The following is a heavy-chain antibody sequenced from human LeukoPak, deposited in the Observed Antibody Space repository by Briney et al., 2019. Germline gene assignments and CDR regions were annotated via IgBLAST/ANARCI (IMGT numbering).Heavy chain of an antibody. D-gene: IGHD6-19*01. V-gene: IGHV3-23*01. Sequence: GALRLSCAASGFTFSSYAMSWVRQAPGKGLEWVSAISGSGGSTYYADPVKGRFTISRDNSKNTLYLQMNSLRAEDTAVYYCAKDSRATRIAVAGNPDYWGQGTLVTVSS. CDR3: AKDSRATRIAVAGNPDY. J-gene: IGHJ4*02. CDR1: GFTFSSYA. CDR2: ISGSGGST.